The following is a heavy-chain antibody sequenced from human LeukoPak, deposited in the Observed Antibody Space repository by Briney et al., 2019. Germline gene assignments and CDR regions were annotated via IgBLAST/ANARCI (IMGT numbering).Heavy chain of an antibody. J-gene: IGHJ6*03. CDR2: IYYTGST. CDR3: ARGLRYNSSLGRRQLYYYHMDV. Sequence: PSETLSLTCSVSGGSLNDYHWSWVRQPPGKGLEWIGYIYYTGSTKSNPSLQGRVTMSVDTSKKQLSLSLSSVTAADTAVYYCARGLRYNSSLGRRQLYYYHMDVWGTGTTVTVSS. CDR1: GGSLNDYH. V-gene: IGHV4-59*08. D-gene: IGHD6-13*01.